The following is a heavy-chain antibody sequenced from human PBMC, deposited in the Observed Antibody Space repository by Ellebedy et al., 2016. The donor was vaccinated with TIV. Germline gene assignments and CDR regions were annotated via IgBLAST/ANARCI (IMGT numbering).Heavy chain of an antibody. CDR1: GFTFSSYA. CDR2: ISYSGGNT. V-gene: IGHV3-23*01. CDR3: AIDEALDGGNLDS. J-gene: IGHJ4*02. D-gene: IGHD3-16*01. Sequence: PGGSLRLSCVASGFTFSSYAMSWVRQAPGPGLEWVSTISYSGGNTYCAGSVKGRFTISRDNSKNTLFLQMNNLRVEDTAMYYCAIDEALDGGNLDSWGQGTLVTVSS.